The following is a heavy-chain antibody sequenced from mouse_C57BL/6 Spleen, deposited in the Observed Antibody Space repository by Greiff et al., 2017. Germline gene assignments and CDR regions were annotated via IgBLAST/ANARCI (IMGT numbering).Heavy chain of an antibody. CDR1: GYAFSSYW. Sequence: QVQLKESGAELVKPGASVKISCKASGYAFSSYWMNWVKQRPGKGLEWIGQIYPGDGDTNYNGKFKGKATLTADKSSSTAYMQLSSLTSEDSAVYFCAADSNLYYAMDYWGQGTSVTVSS. CDR2: IYPGDGDT. J-gene: IGHJ4*01. V-gene: IGHV1-80*01. D-gene: IGHD2-5*01. CDR3: AADSNLYYAMDY.